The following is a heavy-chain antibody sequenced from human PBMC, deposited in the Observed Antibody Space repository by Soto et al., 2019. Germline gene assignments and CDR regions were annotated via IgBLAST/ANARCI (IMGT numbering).Heavy chain of an antibody. CDR2: IYYSGST. J-gene: IGHJ5*02. CDR1: GDSISRGFHY. V-gene: IGHV4-31*03. CDR3: ARYSSSPNWFDP. Sequence: QVQLQEAGPGLVKPSQTLSLTCSVSGDSISRGFHYWSWIRQPPGKGLEWIGHIYYSGSTFYNPSLKSRVAISVDTSKNQFSLKLNSITAADTAVSYCARYSSSPNWFDPWGQGTLVTVSS. D-gene: IGHD6-13*01.